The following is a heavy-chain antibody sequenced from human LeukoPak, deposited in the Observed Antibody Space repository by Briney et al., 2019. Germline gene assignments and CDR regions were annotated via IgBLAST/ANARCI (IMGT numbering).Heavy chain of an antibody. CDR3: ARADSVPAGDYHYWYMDV. J-gene: IGHJ6*03. CDR2: INPNTGGT. V-gene: IGHV1-2*02. D-gene: IGHD2-2*01. CDR1: GYTFTGYY. Sequence: ASVKVSCKASGYTFTGYYMHWVRQDPRQGLQWMGWINPNTGGTDYAQKSQGRVTMTRDTSISTVYMELSSLRSDDTAVYYCARADSVPAGDYHYWYMDVWGKGTTVTVSS.